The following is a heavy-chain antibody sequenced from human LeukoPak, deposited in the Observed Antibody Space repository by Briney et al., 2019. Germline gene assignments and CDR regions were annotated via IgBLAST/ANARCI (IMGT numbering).Heavy chain of an antibody. V-gene: IGHV1-2*04. D-gene: IGHD1-1*01. J-gene: IGHJ6*02. CDR3: ARDNWNDGGMDV. CDR1: GYTFTGYY. Sequence: GSVKVSCKASGYTFTGYYMHWVRQAPGQGLEWMGWINPNSGGTNYAQKFQGWVTMTRDTSISTAYMELSRLRSDDTAVYYCARDNWNDGGMDVWGQGTTVTVSS. CDR2: INPNSGGT.